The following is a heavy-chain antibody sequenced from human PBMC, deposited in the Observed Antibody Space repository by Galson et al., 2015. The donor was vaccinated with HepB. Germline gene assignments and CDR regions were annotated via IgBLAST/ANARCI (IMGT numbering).Heavy chain of an antibody. CDR1: GFAFKFYS. CDR3: ARERDRSSSGSLLNY. Sequence: SLRLSCAASGFAFKFYSMNWVRQAPGKGLEWVANIKEDGSETHYVDSVKGRFIISRDNAKNSLYLRISSLRAEDTAVYYCARERDRSSSGSLLNYWGRGTLVTVSS. CDR2: IKEDGSET. J-gene: IGHJ4*02. D-gene: IGHD6-6*01. V-gene: IGHV3-7*03.